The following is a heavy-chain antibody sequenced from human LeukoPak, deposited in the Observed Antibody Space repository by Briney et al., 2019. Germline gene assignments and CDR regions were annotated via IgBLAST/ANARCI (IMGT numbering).Heavy chain of an antibody. V-gene: IGHV4-59*01. CDR1: GGSISSYY. J-gene: IGHJ4*02. CDR3: ARDRFLERKAFDY. Sequence: SETLSLTCTVSGGSISSYYWSWIRQPPGKGLEWTGYIYYSGSTNYNPSLKSRVTISVDTSKNQFSLKLSSVTAADTAVYYCARDRFLERKAFDYWGQGTLVTVSS. CDR2: IYYSGST. D-gene: IGHD3-3*01.